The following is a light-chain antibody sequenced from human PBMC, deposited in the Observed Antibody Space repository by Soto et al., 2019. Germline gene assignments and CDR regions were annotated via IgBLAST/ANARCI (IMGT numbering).Light chain of an antibody. J-gene: IGKJ2*01. CDR2: DAS. V-gene: IGKV1-33*01. Sequence: DIQMTQSPSSLTASVGDRVTITCQTSQNISKYLIWYQQSPGKAPNLLISDASNLEAGVPSRFSGRGSGTHFTLTISSLQSEDIGRYYCHHYDDLPYTFGQGTSLQIK. CDR3: HHYDDLPYT. CDR1: QNISKY.